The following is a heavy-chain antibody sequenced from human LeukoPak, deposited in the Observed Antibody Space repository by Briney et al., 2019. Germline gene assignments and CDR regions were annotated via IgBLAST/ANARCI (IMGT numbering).Heavy chain of an antibody. D-gene: IGHD1-26*01. V-gene: IGHV3-21*01. CDR3: ARGTPSGSYSDY. Sequence: GGSLRLSCAASGFTFSSYSMNWVRQAPGKGLEWVSSISSSSSYIYYADSVKGRFTISRDKAKNSLYLQMNSLRAEDTAVYYCARGTPSGSYSDYWGQGTLVTVSS. CDR1: GFTFSSYS. CDR2: ISSSSSYI. J-gene: IGHJ4*02.